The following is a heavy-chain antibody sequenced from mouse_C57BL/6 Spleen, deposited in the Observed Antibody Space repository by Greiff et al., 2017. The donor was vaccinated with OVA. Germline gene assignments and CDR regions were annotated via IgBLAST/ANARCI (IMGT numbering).Heavy chain of an antibody. V-gene: IGHV14-4*01. CDR2: IDPENGDT. CDR3: TLSGGGY. J-gene: IGHJ2*01. Sequence: EFQFFYSLADLVRPGASVKLSCTASGFNIKDDYMHWVKQRPEQGLEWIGWIDPENGDTEYASKFQGKATITADTSSNTAYLQLSSLTSEDTAVYYCTLSGGGYWGQGTTLTVSS. D-gene: IGHD1-1*02. CDR1: GFNIKDDY.